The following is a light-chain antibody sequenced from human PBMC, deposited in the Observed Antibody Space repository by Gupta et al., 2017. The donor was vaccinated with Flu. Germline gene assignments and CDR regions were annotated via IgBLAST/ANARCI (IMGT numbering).Light chain of an antibody. CDR2: CSN. Sequence: VTITCSGSSSNIGSKAVNCYQQVPGTYPKLIIECSNQRTSGVPDRFACATSCNSAYPVTRGRQYEDEADEYCSEWADSMNGHYVFGTGTKVTVL. V-gene: IGLV1-44*01. CDR3: SEWADSMNGHYV. J-gene: IGLJ1*01. CDR1: SSNIGSKA.